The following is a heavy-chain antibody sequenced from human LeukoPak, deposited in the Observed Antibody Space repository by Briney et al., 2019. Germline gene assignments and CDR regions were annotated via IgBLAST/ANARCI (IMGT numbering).Heavy chain of an antibody. CDR2: IYTSGST. CDR1: GGSISSGSYY. D-gene: IGHD3-22*01. J-gene: IGHJ6*03. CDR3: ARESSYYAMIVGSYYYYMDV. Sequence: SETLSLTCTVSGGSISSGSYYWGWIRQPAGRGLEWLGRIYTSGSTNYNPSVKSRVTISVDTSKNQFSLKLSSVTAADTAVYYCARESSYYAMIVGSYYYYMDVWGKGTTVTISS. V-gene: IGHV4-61*02.